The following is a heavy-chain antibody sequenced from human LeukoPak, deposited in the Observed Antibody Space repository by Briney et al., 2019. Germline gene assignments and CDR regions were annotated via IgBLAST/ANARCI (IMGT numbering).Heavy chain of an antibody. Sequence: GSLKLSCSGSGFTFSSYSMHWVRQAPGKGLEWGAVISYDGSNKYYADSVKGRFTISRDNSKNTLYLQMNSLRAEDTAVYYCARDRVGYSSSWYADYWGQGTLVTVSS. CDR2: ISYDGSNK. D-gene: IGHD6-13*01. CDR3: ARDRVGYSSSWYADY. J-gene: IGHJ4*02. V-gene: IGHV3-30*04. CDR1: GFTFSSYS.